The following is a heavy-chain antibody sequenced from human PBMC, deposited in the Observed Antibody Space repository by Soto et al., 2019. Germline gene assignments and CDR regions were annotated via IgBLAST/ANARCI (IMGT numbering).Heavy chain of an antibody. D-gene: IGHD4-17*01. J-gene: IGHJ4*02. CDR1: GFTFSSYW. CDR2: INSDGSST. CDR3: ARESGDLDFDY. Sequence: GSLRLSCAASGFTFSSYWMHWVRQAPGKGLVWVSRINSDGSSTSYADSVKGRFTISRDNAKNTLYLQMNSLRAEDTAVYYCARESGDLDFDYWGQGTLVTVSS. V-gene: IGHV3-74*01.